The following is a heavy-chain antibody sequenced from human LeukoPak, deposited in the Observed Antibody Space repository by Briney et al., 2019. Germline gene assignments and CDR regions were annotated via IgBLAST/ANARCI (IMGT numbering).Heavy chain of an antibody. J-gene: IGHJ4*02. CDR1: GVSISSYD. V-gene: IGHV4-59*08. D-gene: IGHD2-8*01. CDR3: ACIMVYAIFDS. CDR2: IYYSGST. Sequence: SGTLCLTCTVSGVSISSYDWRWIRQPPGKGLEWMGYIYYSGSTNYNPSPMSRGTTSSKTTKNQTSLMLSSVTGADTTVEYCACIMVYAIFDSWGQGTLVTVSS.